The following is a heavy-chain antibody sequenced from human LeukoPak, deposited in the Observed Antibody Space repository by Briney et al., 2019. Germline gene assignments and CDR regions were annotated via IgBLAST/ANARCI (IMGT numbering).Heavy chain of an antibody. CDR1: GFTFSSYG. CDR2: ISYDGSNK. CDR3: AKASFGGGMDV. D-gene: IGHD3-10*01. V-gene: IGHV3-30*18. Sequence: PGGSLRLSCAASGFTFSSYGMRWVRQAPGKGLEWVAVISYDGSNKYYAYSVKVRFTISRDNSKNTLYLQMNSLRAEDTAVYYCAKASFGGGMDVWGQGTTVTVSS. J-gene: IGHJ6*02.